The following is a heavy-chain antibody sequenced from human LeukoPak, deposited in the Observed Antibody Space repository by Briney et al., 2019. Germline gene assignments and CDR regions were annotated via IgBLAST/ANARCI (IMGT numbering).Heavy chain of an antibody. Sequence: PGGSLRLTCAASGFTFSSYAMSWVRQAPGKGLEWVSAISGSGGSTYYADSVKGRFTISRDNSKNTLYLQMNSLRAEDTAVYYCAKDPSVSYDNYGWFDPWGQGTLVTVSS. CDR1: GFTFSSYA. CDR2: ISGSGGST. D-gene: IGHD3-22*01. J-gene: IGHJ5*02. CDR3: AKDPSVSYDNYGWFDP. V-gene: IGHV3-23*01.